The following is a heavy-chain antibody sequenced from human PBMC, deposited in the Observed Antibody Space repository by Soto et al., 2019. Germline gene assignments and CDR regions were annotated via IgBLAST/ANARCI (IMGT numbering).Heavy chain of an antibody. J-gene: IGHJ4*02. CDR1: GDSISSGDYY. CDR2: IYYSGST. Sequence: QVQLQESGPGLVKPSQTLSLTCTVSGDSISSGDYYWSWIRQPPGKGLEWIGYIYYSGSTYYNPSLKSRVTISVDTSKNQFSLKLSSVTAADTAVYYCARDRRGHYYDSSGYDYWGQGTLVTVSS. D-gene: IGHD3-22*01. CDR3: ARDRRGHYYDSSGYDY. V-gene: IGHV4-30-4*01.